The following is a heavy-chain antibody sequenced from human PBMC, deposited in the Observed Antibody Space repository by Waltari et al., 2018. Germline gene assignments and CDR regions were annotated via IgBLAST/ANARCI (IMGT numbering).Heavy chain of an antibody. CDR3: ASRVGFHY. J-gene: IGHJ4*02. V-gene: IGHV3-11*01. CDR1: GSSFSDSY. D-gene: IGHD1-26*01. Sequence: QVQLVESGGGLVKPGGSLRLSCAASGSSFSDSYMSWIRQAPGRGLEWISYISDNSDTIYYADSVKGRFTISRDDAKNSVYLQMDSLRAEDTAVYYCASRVGFHYWGQGTQVTVSS. CDR2: ISDNSDTI.